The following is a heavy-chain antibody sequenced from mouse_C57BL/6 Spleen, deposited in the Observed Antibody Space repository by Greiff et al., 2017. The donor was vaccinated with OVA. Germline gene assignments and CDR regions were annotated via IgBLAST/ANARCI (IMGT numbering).Heavy chain of an antibody. V-gene: IGHV5-6*01. CDR1: GFTFSSYG. J-gene: IGHJ3*01. CDR3: ASLYSNPFAY. CDR2: ISSGGSYT. Sequence: EVKLMESGGDLVKPGGSLKLSCAASGFTFSSYGMSWVRQTPDKRLEWVATISSGGSYTYYPDSVKGRFTISRDNAKNTLYLQMSSLKSEDTAMYYCASLYSNPFAYWGQGTLVTVSA. D-gene: IGHD2-5*01.